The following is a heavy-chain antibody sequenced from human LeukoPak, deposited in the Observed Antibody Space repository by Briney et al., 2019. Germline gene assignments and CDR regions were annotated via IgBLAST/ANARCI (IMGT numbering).Heavy chain of an antibody. Sequence: SETLSLTCTVSGGSTSSYYWSWIRQPPGKGLEWIGYIYNSGSTKYNPSLKSRVTISVDTSKNQISLKLSSVTAADTAVYYCSRENGAFSPFGYWGQGTLVTVPS. CDR2: IYNSGST. V-gene: IGHV4-59*12. J-gene: IGHJ4*02. CDR1: GGSTSSYY. D-gene: IGHD2-8*01. CDR3: SRENGAFSPFGY.